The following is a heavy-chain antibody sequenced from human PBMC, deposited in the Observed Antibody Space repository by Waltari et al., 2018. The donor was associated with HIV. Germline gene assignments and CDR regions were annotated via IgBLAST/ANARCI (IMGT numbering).Heavy chain of an antibody. J-gene: IGHJ3*02. CDR1: GFTFSSYE. CDR3: ARAFMIRGTGAFDI. CDR2: ISGSGSTI. Sequence: EVQVVESGGGLVQPGGSLRLSCAASGFTFSSYEMNWVRQAPGKGLEWVSYISGSGSTIYVADSVKGRFTMSRDNAKNSLYLRMNSLRAEDTAVYYCARAFMIRGTGAFDIWGQGTMVTVSS. D-gene: IGHD3-10*01. V-gene: IGHV3-48*03.